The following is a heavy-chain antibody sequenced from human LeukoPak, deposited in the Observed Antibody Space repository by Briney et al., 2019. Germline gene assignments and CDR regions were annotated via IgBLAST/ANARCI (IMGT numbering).Heavy chain of an antibody. D-gene: IGHD6-19*01. CDR2: IWYDGSNK. V-gene: IGHV3-33*01. J-gene: IGHJ6*02. CDR1: GFTLSSYG. Sequence: GGSLRLSCAGSGFTLSSYGMHWVRQAPGKGPEWVAVIWYDGSNKYYADSVKGRFTISRDNFKNTLYLQMNSLRAEDTAVYYCARDREWLVTFYYYGMDVWGQGTTVTVSS. CDR3: ARDREWLVTFYYYGMDV.